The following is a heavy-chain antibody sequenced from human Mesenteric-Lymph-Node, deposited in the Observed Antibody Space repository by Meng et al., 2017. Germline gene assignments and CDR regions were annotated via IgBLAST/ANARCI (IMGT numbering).Heavy chain of an antibody. CDR3: ARGGATPMIIKY. J-gene: IGHJ4*02. V-gene: IGHV4-34*02. CDR1: GGSLSGYY. D-gene: IGHD3-10*01. Sequence: QVQLKQWGAEVLKPSETLSLTCAVYGGSLSGYYWSWNRQPQGKGLEWMGEVYHNGVTKYRPSLRSRVVSSIETSKNQFSLNLRSVSAADTAMYYCARGGATPMIIKYWGPGTLVTVSS. CDR2: VYHNGVT.